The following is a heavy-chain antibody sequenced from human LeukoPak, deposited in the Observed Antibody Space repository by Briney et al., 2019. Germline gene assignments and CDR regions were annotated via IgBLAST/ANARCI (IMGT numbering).Heavy chain of an antibody. J-gene: IGHJ4*02. V-gene: IGHV3-64*01. CDR2: ISSNGGST. CDR3: ARVAPRSDGSIWNYFDY. D-gene: IGHD6-13*01. CDR1: GFIFNTYD. Sequence: GGSLRLSCAASGFIFNTYDMYWVRQAPGKGLEYVSAISSNGGSTYYGNSVKGRFTISRDNSKNTLFLQMGSLRTEDMAVYYCARVAPRSDGSIWNYFDYWGQGTLVTVSS.